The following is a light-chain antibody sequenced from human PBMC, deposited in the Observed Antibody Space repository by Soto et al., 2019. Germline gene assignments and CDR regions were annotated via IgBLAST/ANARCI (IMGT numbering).Light chain of an antibody. CDR2: GAS. J-gene: IGKJ4*01. CDR1: QSVSSRY. Sequence: EIVLTQSPGTLSLSPGERATLSCRASQSVSSRYLAWYQQKPGQAPRLLIYGASSRATGIPDRVSGSGSGADFTLTISRLELEDLPLYYCQQYYSSPKLTFRGGTKVEIK. V-gene: IGKV3-20*01. CDR3: QQYYSSPKLT.